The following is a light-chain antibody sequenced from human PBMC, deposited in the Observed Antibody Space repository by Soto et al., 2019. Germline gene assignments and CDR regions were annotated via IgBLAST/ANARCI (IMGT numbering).Light chain of an antibody. CDR1: QSISSY. CDR3: QQSHSTPSWT. CDR2: AAS. V-gene: IGKV1-39*01. Sequence: DIHMTQSPSSLSAAVGDRVTITCRASQSISSYLNWYQQKPGKAPKLLIYAASSLQSGVPSRFSGSGSGTDFTLTISSLQPEDSATYYCQQSHSTPSWTFGQGTKVEIK. J-gene: IGKJ1*01.